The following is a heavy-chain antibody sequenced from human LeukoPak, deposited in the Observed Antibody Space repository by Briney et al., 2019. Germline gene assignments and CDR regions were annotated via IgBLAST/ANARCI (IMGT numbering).Heavy chain of an antibody. V-gene: IGHV3-33*06. CDR2: IWYDGSNK. CDR1: GFTFSSYG. J-gene: IGHJ4*02. Sequence: GRSLRLSCAASGFTFSSYGMHWVRQAPGKGLEWVAVIWYDGSNKYYADSVKGRFTISRDNSNNTLYLQMNSLRAEDTAVYYCAKACSSAWYSIDYWGQGTLVTVSS. CDR3: AKACSSAWYSIDY. D-gene: IGHD6-19*01.